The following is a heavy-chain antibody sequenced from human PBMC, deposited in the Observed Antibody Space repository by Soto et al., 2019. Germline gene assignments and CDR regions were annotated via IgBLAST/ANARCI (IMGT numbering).Heavy chain of an antibody. CDR3: AAYYYDSGGYYYCDY. CDR2: IIPVFGTA. Sequence: QMQLVQSGAEVKRPGSSVKVSCKASGGTISSYAINWVRQAPGQGLEWMGGIIPVFGTANYAQKFQGRVTITADESTSTAYLGLSSLISADTAVYYGAAYYYDSGGYYYCDYWGQGTLVTVSS. D-gene: IGHD3-22*01. V-gene: IGHV1-69*01. J-gene: IGHJ4*02. CDR1: GGTISSYA.